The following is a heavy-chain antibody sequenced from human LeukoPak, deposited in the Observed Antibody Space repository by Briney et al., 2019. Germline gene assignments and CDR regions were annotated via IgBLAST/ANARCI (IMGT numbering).Heavy chain of an antibody. Sequence: GGSLRLSCAASGFTFSSYAMSWVRQAPGKGLEWVSAISGSGGSTYYADSVKGRFTISRDNSKNTLYLQMNSLRAEDTAVCYCAKDSDYGDYGLDAFDIWGQGTMVTVSS. CDR1: GFTFSSYA. D-gene: IGHD4-17*01. V-gene: IGHV3-23*01. CDR3: AKDSDYGDYGLDAFDI. J-gene: IGHJ3*02. CDR2: ISGSGGST.